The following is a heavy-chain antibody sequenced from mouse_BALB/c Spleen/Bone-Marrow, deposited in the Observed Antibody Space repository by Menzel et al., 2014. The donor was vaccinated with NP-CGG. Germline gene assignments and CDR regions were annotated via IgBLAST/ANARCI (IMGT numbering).Heavy chain of an antibody. V-gene: IGHV14-3*02. D-gene: IGHD2-1*01. CDR2: IDPANGNT. J-gene: IGHJ4*01. Sequence: VQLQQSGAELVKPGASVKLSCTASGFSIKDTYMHWAQQRPEQGLGRIGRIDPANGNTKYDPKFQGKATITADTASNTAYLQLSSLTSEDTADYYGARYGNYCYAMDYWGQGTSVTVSS. CDR1: GFSIKDTY. CDR3: ARYGNYCYAMDY.